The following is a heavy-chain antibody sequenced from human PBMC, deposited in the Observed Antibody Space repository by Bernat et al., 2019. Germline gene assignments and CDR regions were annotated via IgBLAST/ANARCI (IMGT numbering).Heavy chain of an antibody. Sequence: EVQLVESGGGLVQPGGSLRLSCTASRSTFSSYWMNWVRQAPGKGLEWVANIKQDGSEKNYVDSVTGRFTISRDNAENSLYLQMSSLRAEDTAVYYCAGGSGWIIDFWGPGTLVPVSS. J-gene: IGHJ4*02. CDR1: RSTFSSYW. V-gene: IGHV3-7*01. D-gene: IGHD6-19*01. CDR3: AGGSGWIIDF. CDR2: IKQDGSEK.